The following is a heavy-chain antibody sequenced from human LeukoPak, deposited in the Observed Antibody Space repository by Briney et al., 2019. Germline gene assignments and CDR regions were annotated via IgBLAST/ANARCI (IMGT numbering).Heavy chain of an antibody. J-gene: IGHJ4*02. D-gene: IGHD6-13*01. CDR2: IQNDGSNE. Sequence: PGGSLRLSCAASRFTFRSYGMHWVRQAPGKGLEWVAYIQNDGSNEQYADSVKGRFSISRDSSKNSLYLQMNSLRAEDTAVYYCAKGPKKQMVGSRGYYFDFWGQGTLVTVSS. V-gene: IGHV3-30*02. CDR3: AKGPKKQMVGSRGYYFDF. CDR1: RFTFRSYG.